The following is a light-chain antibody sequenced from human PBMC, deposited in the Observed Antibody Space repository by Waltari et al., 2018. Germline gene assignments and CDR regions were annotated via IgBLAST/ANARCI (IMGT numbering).Light chain of an antibody. CDR2: DVS. V-gene: IGLV2-23*02. J-gene: IGLJ1*01. CDR1: SSDVGAFNY. Sequence: QSALTQPASVSGSPGQSITISCTGTSSDVGAFNYVSWYQQHPGKAPKLMIHDVSKRPAAISKRFSGSKSGNTASLTISGLQAEDEADYYCCSYAGSQSYVCGTGTKVIVV. CDR3: CSYAGSQSYV.